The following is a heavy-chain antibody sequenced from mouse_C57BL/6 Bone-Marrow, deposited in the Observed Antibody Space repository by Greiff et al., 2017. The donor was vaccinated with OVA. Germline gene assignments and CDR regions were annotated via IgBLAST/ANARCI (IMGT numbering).Heavy chain of an antibody. D-gene: IGHD1-1*01. J-gene: IGHJ3*01. CDR1: GFTFSDYY. Sequence: EVKLVESGGGLVQPGGSLKLSCAASGFTFSDYYMYWVRQTPEKRLEWVAYISNGGGSTYYPDTVKGRFTLSRDNAKNTLYLQMSRLNSKDTAKEFCARPATFSAWFAYWGQGTLVTVSA. CDR2: ISNGGGST. CDR3: ARPATFSAWFAY. V-gene: IGHV5-12*01.